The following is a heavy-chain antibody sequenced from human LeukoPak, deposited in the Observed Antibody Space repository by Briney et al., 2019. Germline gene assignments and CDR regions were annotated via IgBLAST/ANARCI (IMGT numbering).Heavy chain of an antibody. D-gene: IGHD5-18*01. Sequence: SETLSLTCTVSGGSISSYYWSWIRQPPGKGLEWIGYIYYTGITNYNASLKSRVTISVDTSKNQFSLELTSVTAADAAVYYCARQSGYSYGYAFDYWGQGTLVTVSS. CDR1: GGSISSYY. J-gene: IGHJ4*02. V-gene: IGHV4-59*01. CDR2: IYYTGIT. CDR3: ARQSGYSYGYAFDY.